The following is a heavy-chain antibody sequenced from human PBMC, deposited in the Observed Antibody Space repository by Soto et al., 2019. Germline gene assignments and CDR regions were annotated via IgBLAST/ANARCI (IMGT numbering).Heavy chain of an antibody. D-gene: IGHD3-10*01. CDR1: GCTFSSYG. J-gene: IGHJ3*02. CDR2: IWYDGSNK. Sequence: GGSLRLSCAASGCTFSSYGMRWVRQAPGKGLEWVAVIWYDGSNKYYADSVKGRFTISRDNSKNTLYLQMNSLRAEDTAVYYCARDKGLLWFGELSHAFDIWGQGTMVTVSS. CDR3: ARDKGLLWFGELSHAFDI. V-gene: IGHV3-33*01.